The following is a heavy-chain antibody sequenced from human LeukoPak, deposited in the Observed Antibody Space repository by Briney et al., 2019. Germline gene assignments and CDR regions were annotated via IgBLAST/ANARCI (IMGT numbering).Heavy chain of an antibody. V-gene: IGHV1-2*02. CDR2: INPNSGGT. Sequence: GASVKVSRKASGYTFTGYYMHWVRQAPGRGLEGMGWINPNSGGTNYAQKFQGRVTMTRDTSISTAYMELSRLRSDDTAVYYCARALSFEGLLYGYWGQGTLVTVSS. J-gene: IGHJ4*02. CDR3: ARALSFEGLLYGY. D-gene: IGHD3-9*01. CDR1: GYTFTGYY.